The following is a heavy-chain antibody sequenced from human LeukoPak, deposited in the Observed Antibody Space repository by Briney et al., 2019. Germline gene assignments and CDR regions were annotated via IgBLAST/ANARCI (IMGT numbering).Heavy chain of an antibody. J-gene: IGHJ4*02. V-gene: IGHV3-64D*09. Sequence: GGSLRLSCSASGFTFNSYAMHWARQAPGKGLEYVSAIRSNGVSTYYADSVKGRFTISRDNSKNTLYLQMNNLRAEDTAVYYCVKDPYGGSDFDYWGQGTLVTVSS. CDR1: GFTFNSYA. CDR3: VKDPYGGSDFDY. CDR2: IRSNGVST. D-gene: IGHD4-23*01.